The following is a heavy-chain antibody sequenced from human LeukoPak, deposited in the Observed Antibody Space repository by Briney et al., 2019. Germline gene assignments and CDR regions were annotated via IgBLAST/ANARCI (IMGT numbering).Heavy chain of an antibody. J-gene: IGHJ4*02. Sequence: SETLSLTCTVSGYSISSGYYWGWIRQPPGKGLEWIGSIYHSGSTYYNPSLKSRATISVDTSKNQFSLKLSSVTAADTAVYYCASHYYGSGPFDYWGQGTLVTVSS. CDR3: ASHYYGSGPFDY. CDR2: IYHSGST. D-gene: IGHD3-10*01. CDR1: GYSISSGYY. V-gene: IGHV4-38-2*02.